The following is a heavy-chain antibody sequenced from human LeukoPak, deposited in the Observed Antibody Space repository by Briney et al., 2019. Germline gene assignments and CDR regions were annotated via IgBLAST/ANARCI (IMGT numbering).Heavy chain of an antibody. J-gene: IGHJ5*02. CDR2: ISAYNGNP. CDR3: ARVRLNKFGILRNDWFDP. V-gene: IGHV1-18*04. CDR1: GYTFTSYG. D-gene: IGHD2/OR15-2a*01. Sequence: GASVNVSCKASGYTFTSYGISWVRQAPGQGLEWMGWISAYNGNPNYAQKLQGRVTMTTDTSTSTAYMELRSLRSDDTGVYYCARVRLNKFGILRNDWFDPWGQGTLVTVSS.